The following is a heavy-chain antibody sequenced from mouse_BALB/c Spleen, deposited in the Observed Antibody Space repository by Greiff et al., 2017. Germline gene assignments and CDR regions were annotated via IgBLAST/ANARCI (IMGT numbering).Heavy chain of an antibody. V-gene: IGHV2-9*02. J-gene: IGHJ1*01. D-gene: IGHD2-4*01. CDR3: ARDRNYDYDEGYFDV. CDR1: GFSLTSYG. CDR2: IWAGGST. Sequence: QVQLQQSGPGLVAPSQSLSITCTVSGFSLTSYGVHWVRQPPGKGLEWLGVIWAGGSTNYNSALMSRLSISKDNSKSQVFLKMNSLQTDDTAMYYCARDRNYDYDEGYFDVWGAGTTVTVSS.